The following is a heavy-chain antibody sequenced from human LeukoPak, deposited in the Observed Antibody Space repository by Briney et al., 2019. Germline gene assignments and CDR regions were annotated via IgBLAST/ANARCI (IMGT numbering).Heavy chain of an antibody. CDR1: GGTFSSYT. Sequence: SVKVSCKASGGTFSSYTISWVRQAPGQGLEWMGGIIPIFGTANYAQKFQGRVTITADESTSTAYMELSSLRSEDTAVYYCARSDSVTYYYYGMDVWGQGTTVTVSS. V-gene: IGHV1-69*13. CDR2: IIPIFGTA. J-gene: IGHJ6*02. D-gene: IGHD5-18*01. CDR3: ARSDSVTYYYYGMDV.